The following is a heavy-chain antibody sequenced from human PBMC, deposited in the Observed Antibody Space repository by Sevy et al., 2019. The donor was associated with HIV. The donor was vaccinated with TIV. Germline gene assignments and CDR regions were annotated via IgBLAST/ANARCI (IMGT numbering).Heavy chain of an antibody. V-gene: IGHV3-21*01. CDR1: GFTFSSYS. CDR3: AREVGLFGVAQYDMDV. Sequence: GGSLRLSCVVSGFTFSSYSMNWVRQAPGKGLEWVSYISSSSSSLYYADSGKGRFTISRNNNKNSLYLQKNSLRAEDTAVYYCAREVGLFGVAQYDMDVWGKGTTVTVSS. J-gene: IGHJ6*03. CDR2: ISSSSSSL. D-gene: IGHD3-3*01.